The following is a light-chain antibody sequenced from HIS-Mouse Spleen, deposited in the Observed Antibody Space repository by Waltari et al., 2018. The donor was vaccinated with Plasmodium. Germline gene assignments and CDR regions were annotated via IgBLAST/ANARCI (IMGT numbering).Light chain of an antibody. CDR3: SSYTSSSTLNYV. CDR1: SSDVGGFNY. V-gene: IGLV2-14*03. J-gene: IGLJ1*01. Sequence: QSALTQPASVSGSPGQSIPISCTGTSSDVGGFNYVPWYQQHHGKAPKLMIYDVSNRPSGVSNRFSGSKSGNTASLTISGLQAEDEADYYCSSYTSSSTLNYVFGTGTKVTVL. CDR2: DVS.